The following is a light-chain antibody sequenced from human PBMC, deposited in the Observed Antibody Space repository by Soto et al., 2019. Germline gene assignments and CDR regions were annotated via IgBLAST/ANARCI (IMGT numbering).Light chain of an antibody. Sequence: QSVLTQPASVSGSPGQSITISCTGTSTDVGSYNLVSWYQQHPGKAPKFIIYEGLKPPSGVSNRFSGSKSGDTASLTISGLQAADEAYYYCCSYAGRNTVIFGGGTKLTVL. J-gene: IGLJ2*01. CDR3: CSYAGRNTVI. V-gene: IGLV2-23*01. CDR2: EGL. CDR1: STDVGSYNL.